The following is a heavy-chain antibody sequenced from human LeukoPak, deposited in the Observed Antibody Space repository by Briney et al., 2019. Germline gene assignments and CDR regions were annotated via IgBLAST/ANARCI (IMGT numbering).Heavy chain of an antibody. D-gene: IGHD2-2*01. CDR1: GYTFTGYY. CDR2: INPNGGGT. Sequence: ASVKVSCKASGYTFTGYYMHWVRQAPGQGLEWMGWINPNGGGTNYAQKFQGRVTMTRDTSISTAYMELSRLRSDDTAVYYCARGVVVVPAAPYYYYYMDVWGKGTTVTVSS. J-gene: IGHJ6*03. V-gene: IGHV1-2*02. CDR3: ARGVVVVPAAPYYYYYMDV.